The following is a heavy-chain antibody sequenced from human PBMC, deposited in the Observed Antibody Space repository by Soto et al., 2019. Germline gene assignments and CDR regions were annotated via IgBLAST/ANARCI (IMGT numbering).Heavy chain of an antibody. D-gene: IGHD6-13*01. J-gene: IGHJ6*02. CDR3: AKNPFVPIHIAAESHYYGMDV. CDR1: GFTFSSYG. Sequence: GGSLRLSCAASGFTFSSYGMHWVRQAPGKGLEWVAVISYDGSNKYYADSVKGRFTISRGNSKNTLYLQMNSLRAEDTAVYYCAKNPFVPIHIAAESHYYGMDVWGQGTTVTV. V-gene: IGHV3-30*18. CDR2: ISYDGSNK.